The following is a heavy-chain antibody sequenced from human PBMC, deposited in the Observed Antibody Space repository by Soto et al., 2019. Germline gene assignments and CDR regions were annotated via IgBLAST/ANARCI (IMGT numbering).Heavy chain of an antibody. CDR1: GFTFDDYT. CDR3: AKDRAYGGNSGPFDY. D-gene: IGHD4-17*01. V-gene: IGHV3-43*01. Sequence: EVQLVESGGDVVQPVGSLRLSCAASGFTFDDYTMHWVRQAPGKGLEWVSLIFWDGSNTHYADSVKGRFTISRDNRKNSLYLQRDRLRTEDTALYYCAKDRAYGGNSGPFDYWGPGTLVTVSS. J-gene: IGHJ4*02. CDR2: IFWDGSNT.